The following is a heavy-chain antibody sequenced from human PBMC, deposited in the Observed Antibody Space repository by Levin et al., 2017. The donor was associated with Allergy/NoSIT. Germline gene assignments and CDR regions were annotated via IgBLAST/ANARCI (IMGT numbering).Heavy chain of an antibody. J-gene: IGHJ4*02. Sequence: GASVKVSCKASGYTFTGYYMHWVRQAPGQGLEWMGWINPNSGGTNYAQKFQGRVTMTRDTSISTAYMELSRLRSDDTAVYYCARRGDIGSGRYYHFDYWGQGTLVTVSS. CDR1: GYTFTGYY. V-gene: IGHV1-2*02. CDR2: INPNSGGT. CDR3: ARRGDIGSGRYYHFDY. D-gene: IGHD3-10*01.